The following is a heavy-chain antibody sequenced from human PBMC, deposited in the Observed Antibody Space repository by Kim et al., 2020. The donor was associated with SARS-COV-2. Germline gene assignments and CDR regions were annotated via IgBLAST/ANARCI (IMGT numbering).Heavy chain of an antibody. CDR3: ARDGPFPMVRGVIGWFDP. CDR1: GGSFSGYY. V-gene: IGHV4-34*01. CDR2: INHSGST. D-gene: IGHD3-10*01. Sequence: SETLSLTCAVYGGSFSGYYWSWIRQPPGKGLEWIGEINHSGSTNYNPSLKSRVTISVDTSKNQFSLKLSSVTAADTAVYYCARDGPFPMVRGVIGWFDPWGQGTLVTVSS. J-gene: IGHJ5*02.